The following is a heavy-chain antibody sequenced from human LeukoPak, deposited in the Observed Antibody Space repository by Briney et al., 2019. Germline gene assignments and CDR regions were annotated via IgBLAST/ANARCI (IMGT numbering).Heavy chain of an antibody. J-gene: IGHJ4*02. CDR3: AKNPTVGHYYDSRGYYFDY. CDR2: ISGSGGST. D-gene: IGHD3-22*01. CDR1: GFTFSSYA. V-gene: IGHV3-23*01. Sequence: GGSLRLSCAASGFTFSSYAMSWVRQAPGKGLEWVSAISGSGGSTYYADSVKGRFTISRDNSKNTLYLQMNSLRAEDTAVYYCAKNPTVGHYYDSRGYYFDYWGQGTLVTVSS.